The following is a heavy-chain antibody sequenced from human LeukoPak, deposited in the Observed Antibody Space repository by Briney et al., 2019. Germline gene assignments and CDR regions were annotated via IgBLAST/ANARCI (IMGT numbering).Heavy chain of an antibody. J-gene: IGHJ4*02. Sequence: GGSLRLSCAASGFTFSDYYMSWIRQAPGKGLEWVSYISSSGSTIYYADSVKGRFTISRDNAKNSLYLQMNSLRAEDTAVYYCARDWRLGYCSSTSCSTHSFDYWGQGTLVTVSS. D-gene: IGHD2-2*01. CDR2: ISSSGSTI. CDR3: ARDWRLGYCSSTSCSTHSFDY. V-gene: IGHV3-11*04. CDR1: GFTFSDYY.